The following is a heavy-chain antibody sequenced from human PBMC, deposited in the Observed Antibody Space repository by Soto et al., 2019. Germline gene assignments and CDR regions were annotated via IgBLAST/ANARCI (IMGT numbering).Heavy chain of an antibody. CDR3: ARDKTMKGLAVALYYYYYYGMDV. CDR2: ISSSSSYI. D-gene: IGHD6-19*01. Sequence: NPGGSLRLSCAASGFTFSSYSMNWVRQAPGKGLEWVSSISSSSSYIYYADSVKGRFTISRDNAKNSLYLQMNSLRAEDTAVYYCARDKTMKGLAVALYYYYYYGMDVWGQGTTVTVSS. V-gene: IGHV3-21*01. J-gene: IGHJ6*02. CDR1: GFTFSSYS.